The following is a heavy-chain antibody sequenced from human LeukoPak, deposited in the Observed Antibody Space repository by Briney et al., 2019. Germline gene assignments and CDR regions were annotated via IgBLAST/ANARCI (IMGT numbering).Heavy chain of an antibody. CDR1: GGSISTYD. J-gene: IGHJ4*02. V-gene: IGHV4-4*07. D-gene: IGHD3-22*01. CDR2: WRPSGNN. Sequence: SETLSLTCTVSGGSISTYDWSWIRQPAGKGPEWVGRWRPSGNNKYNPSLNSRATMSVDTSKNQLSLKLTSVTAPDTAVYYCAREIYDASAYLYFDYWGQGSLVTVSS. CDR3: AREIYDASAYLYFDY.